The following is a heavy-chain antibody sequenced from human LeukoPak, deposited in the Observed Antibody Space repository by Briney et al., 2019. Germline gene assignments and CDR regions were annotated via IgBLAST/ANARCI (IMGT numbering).Heavy chain of an antibody. CDR3: ARDRLLYHAFDI. J-gene: IGHJ3*02. CDR1: GFTFGIYA. V-gene: IGHV3-23*01. D-gene: IGHD3-3*01. CDR2: ISARDGST. Sequence: PGGSLRLSCAASGFTFGIYAMSWVRQAPGQGLDWVSAISARDGSTYYADSVKGRFTISRDNSKNTLYLQMNSLRAEDTAVYYCARDRLLYHAFDIWGQGTMVTVSS.